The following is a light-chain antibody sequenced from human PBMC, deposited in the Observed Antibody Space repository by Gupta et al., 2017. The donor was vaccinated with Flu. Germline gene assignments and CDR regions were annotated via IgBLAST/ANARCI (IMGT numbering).Light chain of an antibody. CDR2: NDN. Sequence: SSNIGSNTVHWYQQFPGSAPKVLFYNDNERPSGVPDRFSASKSGTSASLAISGLQSEDEADYYCAAWDDSLHGGVFGGGTKLTVL. CDR3: AAWDDSLHGGV. V-gene: IGLV1-44*01. J-gene: IGLJ2*01. CDR1: SSNIGSNT.